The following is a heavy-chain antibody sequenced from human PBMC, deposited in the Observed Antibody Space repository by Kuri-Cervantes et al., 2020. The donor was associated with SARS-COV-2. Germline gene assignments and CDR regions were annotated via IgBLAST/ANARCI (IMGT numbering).Heavy chain of an antibody. Sequence: GSLRLSCTVSGGSISSHYWSWIRQPPGKGLEWIGYIYYSGSTNYNPSLKSRVTISVDTSKNQFSLKLSSVTAADTAVYYCARDLSILDYAFDIWGQGTMVTVSS. J-gene: IGHJ3*02. CDR3: ARDLSILDYAFDI. CDR1: GGSISSHY. CDR2: IYYSGST. D-gene: IGHD3/OR15-3a*01. V-gene: IGHV4-59*11.